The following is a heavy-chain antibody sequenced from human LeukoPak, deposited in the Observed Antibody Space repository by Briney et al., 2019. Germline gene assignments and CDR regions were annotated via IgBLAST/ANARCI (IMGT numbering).Heavy chain of an antibody. CDR1: GYSFNTYW. V-gene: IGHV5-51*01. D-gene: IGHD3-9*01. CDR3: ARQADYNVLTGYFKGHLDY. J-gene: IGHJ4*02. Sequence: GESLKISCKGSGYSFNTYWIAWVRQMPGKGRVWMGIIYPGDSDTRYSPSFQGQVTISADESISTAYLHWSSLKASDTAMYYCARQADYNVLTGYFKGHLDYWGQGTLVTVSS. CDR2: IYPGDSDT.